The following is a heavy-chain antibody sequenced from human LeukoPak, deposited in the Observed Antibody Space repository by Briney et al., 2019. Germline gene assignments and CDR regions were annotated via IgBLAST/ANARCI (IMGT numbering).Heavy chain of an antibody. CDR3: AKRSSSSWHFDY. Sequence: GGSLRLSCAASGFTFKNYWMHWVRQAPGKGLEWVSAISGSGGSTYYADSVKGRFTISRDNSKNTLYLQMNSLRAEDTAVYYCAKRSSSSWHFDYWGQGTLVTVSS. CDR2: ISGSGGST. CDR1: GFTFKNYW. V-gene: IGHV3-23*01. D-gene: IGHD6-13*01. J-gene: IGHJ4*02.